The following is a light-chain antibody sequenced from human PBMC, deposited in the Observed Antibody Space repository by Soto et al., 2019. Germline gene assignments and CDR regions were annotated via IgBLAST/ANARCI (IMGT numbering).Light chain of an antibody. V-gene: IGKV3-15*01. CDR2: GAS. J-gene: IGKJ2*01. CDR1: QSVSSN. Sequence: EIVMTQSPATLSVSPGERATLSCRASQSVSSNLAWYQQKPGQAPRLLIYGASTRATGIPASFSGSGSGTEFTLTISSPQSEDFAVYYCQLYNNWLPYTFGQGTKLEIK. CDR3: QLYNNWLPYT.